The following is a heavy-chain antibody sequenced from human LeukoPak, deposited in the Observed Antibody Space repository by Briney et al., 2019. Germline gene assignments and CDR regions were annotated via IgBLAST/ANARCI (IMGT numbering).Heavy chain of an antibody. V-gene: IGHV3-66*04. J-gene: IGHJ4*02. CDR1: GFTVGSNY. CDR2: IYRGGST. Sequence: PGGSLRLSCAASGFTVGSNYMSWVRQAPGKGLEWVSIIYRGGSTNYAESVKGRFTISRDTSKNTLYLQMNSLRAEDTAVYYCARLSANSSAYFFDYWGQGTLVTVSS. D-gene: IGHD3-22*01. CDR3: ARLSANSSAYFFDY.